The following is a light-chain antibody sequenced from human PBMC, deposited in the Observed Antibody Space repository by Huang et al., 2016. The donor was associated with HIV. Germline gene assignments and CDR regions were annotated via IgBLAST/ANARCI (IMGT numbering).Light chain of an antibody. Sequence: DIQMAQSPSSLSASVGDRVTITCRASQGISNSLAWYQQKPGKAPKLLLYAAARLESGVPSRFSGSGSGTDYTLTISSLQPEDFATYYCQQYYSTPITFGQGTRLEIK. V-gene: IGKV1-NL1*01. J-gene: IGKJ5*01. CDR1: QGISNS. CDR3: QQYYSTPIT. CDR2: AAA.